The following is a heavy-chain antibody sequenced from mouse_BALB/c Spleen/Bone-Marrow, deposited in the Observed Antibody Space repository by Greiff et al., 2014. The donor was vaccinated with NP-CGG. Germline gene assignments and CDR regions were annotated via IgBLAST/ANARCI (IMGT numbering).Heavy chain of an antibody. CDR2: INPNNGDT. CDR3: GSGSDYYAVDC. Sequence: EVQLVESGPGLVKPGASVKISCKTSGYTFTEYTMHWVKQSHGKSLEWIGGINPNNGDTSYNQKFKGKATLTVDKSSSTAYMELRSLTSEDSAVYYCGSGSDYYAVDCWGQGTSVTVSS. CDR1: GYTFTEYT. J-gene: IGHJ4*01. V-gene: IGHV1-18*01. D-gene: IGHD6-1*01.